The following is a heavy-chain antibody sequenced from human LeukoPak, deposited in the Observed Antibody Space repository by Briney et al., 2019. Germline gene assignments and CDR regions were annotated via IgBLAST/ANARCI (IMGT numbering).Heavy chain of an antibody. J-gene: IGHJ3*02. CDR1: GFTFSSYS. CDR3: AREVTTPSPGAFDI. CDR2: ISSSSSYI. D-gene: IGHD4-17*01. Sequence: GRSLRLSCAASGFTFSSYSMNWVRQAPGKGLEWVSSISSSSSYIYYADSVKGRFTISRDNAKNSLYLQMNSLRAEDTAVYYCAREVTTPSPGAFDIRGQGTMVTVSS. V-gene: IGHV3-21*01.